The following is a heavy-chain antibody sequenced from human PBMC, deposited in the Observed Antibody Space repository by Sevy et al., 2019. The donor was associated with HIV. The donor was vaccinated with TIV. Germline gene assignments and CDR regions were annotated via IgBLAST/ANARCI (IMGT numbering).Heavy chain of an antibody. CDR3: ARKSTTGTTNYYYGMDV. J-gene: IGHJ6*02. CDR1: GYSFTSYW. Sequence: GESLKISCKGSGYSFTSYWIGWVRQMPGKGLEWMGIIYPGDSDTRYSPSFQGQVTISADKSISTAYLQWSSLKASDTAMYYCARKSTTGTTNYYYGMDVWGQGTTVTVSS. D-gene: IGHD1-1*01. V-gene: IGHV5-51*01. CDR2: IYPGDSDT.